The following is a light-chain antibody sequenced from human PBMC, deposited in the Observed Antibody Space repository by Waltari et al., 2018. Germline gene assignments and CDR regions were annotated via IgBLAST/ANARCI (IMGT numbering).Light chain of an antibody. CDR2: GAS. J-gene: IGKJ2*01. Sequence: EVVLTQSPGTLSLSPGERATLSCRASQSLTKRYLAWYQQKPGQAPRLLIYGASSRAAGIPDRFSGSGSGTDFTLTISSLEPEDFAVYYCQQYGSSILYTFGQGTMLEIK. CDR1: QSLTKRY. V-gene: IGKV3-20*01. CDR3: QQYGSSILYT.